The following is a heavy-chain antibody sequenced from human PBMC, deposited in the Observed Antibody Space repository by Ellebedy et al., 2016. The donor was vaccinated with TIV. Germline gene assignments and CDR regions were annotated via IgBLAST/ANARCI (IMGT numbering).Heavy chain of an antibody. J-gene: IGHJ4*02. V-gene: IGHV3-64*05. CDR2: FSSTGGST. CDR1: GFIFSSYA. Sequence: GESLKISCSASGFIFSSYAMHWARQAPGKGLEYVSAFSSTGGSTYYADSVKGRFTISRDNSKNTLYIQMSRLRPEDSAVYYCAVLAGTYYFDCWGQGTLVTVSS. CDR3: AVLAGTYYFDC. D-gene: IGHD6-19*01.